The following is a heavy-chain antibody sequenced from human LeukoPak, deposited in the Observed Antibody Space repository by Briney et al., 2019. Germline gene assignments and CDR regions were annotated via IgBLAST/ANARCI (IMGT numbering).Heavy chain of an antibody. CDR1: GFTFSSYA. D-gene: IGHD6-19*01. CDR2: ISGSGGST. Sequence: GGSLRLSCAASGFTFSSYAMSWVRQAPGKGLEWVSAISGSGGSTYYADSVKGRFTISRDNSKNTLYLQMNSLRAEDTAVYYCATVWPYSSGWYYFDYWGQGTLVTVSS. V-gene: IGHV3-23*01. CDR3: ATVWPYSSGWYYFDY. J-gene: IGHJ4*02.